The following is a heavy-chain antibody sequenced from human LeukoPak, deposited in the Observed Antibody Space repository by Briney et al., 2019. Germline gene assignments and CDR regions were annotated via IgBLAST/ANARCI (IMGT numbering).Heavy chain of an antibody. J-gene: IGHJ5*02. Sequence: ASVKVSCKASGGTFSSYAISWVRQAPGQGLEWMGGIIPIFGTANYAQKFQGRVTITADKSTSTAYMELSSLRSEDTAVYYCARVGDDIVAGGSWFDPWGQGTLVTVSS. V-gene: IGHV1-69*06. CDR3: ARVGDDIVAGGSWFDP. CDR2: IIPIFGTA. D-gene: IGHD5-12*01. CDR1: GGTFSSYA.